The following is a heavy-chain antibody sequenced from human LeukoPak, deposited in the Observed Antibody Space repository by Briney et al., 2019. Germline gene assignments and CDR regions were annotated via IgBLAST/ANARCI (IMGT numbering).Heavy chain of an antibody. D-gene: IGHD3-10*01. Sequence: SETLSLTCAVYGGSFSGYYWSWIRQPPGKGLEWIGEINHSGSTNYNPSLKSQVTISVDTSKNQFSLKLSSVTAADTAVYYCARGRMVRGTIDYWGQGTLVTVSS. CDR1: GGSFSGYY. CDR2: INHSGST. J-gene: IGHJ4*02. V-gene: IGHV4-34*01. CDR3: ARGRMVRGTIDY.